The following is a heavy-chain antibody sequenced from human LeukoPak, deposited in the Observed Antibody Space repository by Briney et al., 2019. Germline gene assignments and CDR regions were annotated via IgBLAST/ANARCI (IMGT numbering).Heavy chain of an antibody. CDR2: ISGSGGST. Sequence: GGSLRLSCAASGFTFSSYAMSWVRQAPGKGLEWVSTISGSGGSTYYADSVKGRFTISRDNSKNTLYLQMNSLRAEDTAVYYCAKIWSMVYYFDYWGQGTLVTVSS. D-gene: IGHD3-3*01. CDR3: AKIWSMVYYFDY. V-gene: IGHV3-23*01. J-gene: IGHJ4*02. CDR1: GFTFSSYA.